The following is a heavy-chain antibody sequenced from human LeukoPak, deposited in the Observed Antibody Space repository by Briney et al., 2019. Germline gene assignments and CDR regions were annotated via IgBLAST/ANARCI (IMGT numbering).Heavy chain of an antibody. D-gene: IGHD6-6*01. CDR1: GFTFSRYE. Sequence: PGGSLRLSCAASGFTFSRYEMNWVRQAPGKGLEWVSYSSSSGSTIYYADSVKGRFTISRDNAKNSLYLQMNSLRAEDTAVYYCARSDSSSGYWGQGTLGTVSS. J-gene: IGHJ4*02. CDR3: ARSDSSSGY. V-gene: IGHV3-48*03. CDR2: SSSSGSTI.